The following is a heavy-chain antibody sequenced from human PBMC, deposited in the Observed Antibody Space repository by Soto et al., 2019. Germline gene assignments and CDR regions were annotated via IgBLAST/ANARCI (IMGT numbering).Heavy chain of an antibody. J-gene: IGHJ4*02. CDR3: TRDNPRAPGTLDY. Sequence: EMQLVESGGGLVRPGGSLRLSCAASGFSFSDHYMDWVRQAPGKGLEWVGRIRNKANRYTTEYAASVTGRFTISRDDSKNSLYLQMNTLVTDDTAIYFCTRDNPRAPGTLDYWGQGTLVSVSS. CDR2: IRNKANRYTT. D-gene: IGHD6-13*01. CDR1: GFSFSDHY. V-gene: IGHV3-72*01.